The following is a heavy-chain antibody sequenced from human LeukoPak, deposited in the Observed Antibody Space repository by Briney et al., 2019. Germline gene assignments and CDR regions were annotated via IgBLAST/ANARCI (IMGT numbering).Heavy chain of an antibody. J-gene: IGHJ4*02. V-gene: IGHV4-38-2*02. D-gene: IGHD4-11*01. Sequence: SETLSLTCTVSGYSIRSGYQWGWIRQAPGKGLEWIGSINYSGRTYDNPSLKSRVTISIDTSKNQIFLKLRSTTAADTAHYYCARAEINDYNRYWGQGILVIVSS. CDR2: INYSGRT. CDR3: ARAEINDYNRY. CDR1: GYSIRSGYQ.